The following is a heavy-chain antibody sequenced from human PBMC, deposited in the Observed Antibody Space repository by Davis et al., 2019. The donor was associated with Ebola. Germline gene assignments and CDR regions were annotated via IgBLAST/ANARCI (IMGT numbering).Heavy chain of an antibody. V-gene: IGHV1-18*01. CDR2: VTTYNGDT. Sequence: ASVKVSCKASGYTFTNYGITWVRQAPGQGLEWMGWVTTYNGDTNYAQKFQGRVTMTTDTSTSTAYMDLRSLRSDDTAVYYCAVMTTVVSWGAFDIWGQGTMVTVSS. CDR3: AVMTTVVSWGAFDI. D-gene: IGHD4-23*01. J-gene: IGHJ3*02. CDR1: GYTFTNYG.